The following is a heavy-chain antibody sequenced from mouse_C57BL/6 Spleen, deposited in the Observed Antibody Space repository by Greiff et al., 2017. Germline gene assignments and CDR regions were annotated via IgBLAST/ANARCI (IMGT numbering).Heavy chain of an antibody. J-gene: IGHJ4*01. Sequence: QVQLQQPGAELVRPGSSVKLSCKASGYTFTSYWMHWVKQRPIQGLEWIGNIDPSDSETHYNQKFKDKATLTVDKSSSTAYMQLSSLTSEDSAVYYCARGLTGKDYYYAMDYWGQGTSVTVSS. D-gene: IGHD4-1*01. CDR3: ARGLTGKDYYYAMDY. CDR2: IDPSDSET. CDR1: GYTFTSYW. V-gene: IGHV1-52*01.